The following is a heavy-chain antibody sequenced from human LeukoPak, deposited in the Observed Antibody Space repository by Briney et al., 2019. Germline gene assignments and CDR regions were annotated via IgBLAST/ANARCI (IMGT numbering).Heavy chain of an antibody. V-gene: IGHV4-39*07. Sequence: SETLSLTCTVSGGSISSSSYYWGWIRQPPGKGLEWIGSIYYSGSTYYNPSLKSRVTISVDTSKNQFSLKLSSVTAADTAVYYCARDGSHHAFDIWGQGTMVTVSS. D-gene: IGHD2-2*03. CDR3: ARDGSHHAFDI. CDR1: GGSISSSSYY. CDR2: IYYSGST. J-gene: IGHJ3*02.